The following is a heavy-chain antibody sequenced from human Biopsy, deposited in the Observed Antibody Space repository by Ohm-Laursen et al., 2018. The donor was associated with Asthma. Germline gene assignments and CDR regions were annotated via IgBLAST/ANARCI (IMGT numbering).Heavy chain of an antibody. D-gene: IGHD4-17*01. J-gene: IGHJ4*02. Sequence: SVKVSCKISGYSLTDLSMHWVRQAPGQGLEWMGGHDHEEGGTVNARRSQGRVTMTEDTSTDTAYMELSSLSSDDTAVYYCVSDFPKDYVRYNFQFWGQGTLVTVSS. CDR2: HDHEEGGT. CDR1: GYSLTDLS. V-gene: IGHV1-24*01. CDR3: VSDFPKDYVRYNFQF.